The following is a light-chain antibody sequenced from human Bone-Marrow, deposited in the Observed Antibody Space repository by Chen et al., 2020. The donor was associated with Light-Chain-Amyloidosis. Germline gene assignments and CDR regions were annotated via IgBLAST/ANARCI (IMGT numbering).Light chain of an antibody. CDR1: NIGSTS. V-gene: IGLV3-21*02. CDR3: QVWDRSSDRPV. Sequence: SYVLTQPSSVSVAPGQTATIACGGNNIGSTSVHWYQQTPGQAPLLVVYDDSDRPSGFPERLSGSNAGNPATMTISGVEAEDEADYYWQVWDRSSDRPVFGGGTKLTVL. CDR2: DDS. J-gene: IGLJ3*02.